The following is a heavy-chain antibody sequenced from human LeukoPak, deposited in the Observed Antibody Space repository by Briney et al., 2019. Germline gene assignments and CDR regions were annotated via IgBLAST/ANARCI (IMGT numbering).Heavy chain of an antibody. D-gene: IGHD2-2*01. J-gene: IGHJ5*02. Sequence: SETLSLTCAVYGGSFSGYYWSWIRQPPGKGLDWIGEINHSGSTNYNPSLKSRVTISVDTSKNQFSLKLSSVTAADTAVYYCARCRVGYCSSTSCYRAPYNWFDPWGQGTLVTVSS. CDR1: GGSFSGYY. CDR2: INHSGST. CDR3: ARCRVGYCSSTSCYRAPYNWFDP. V-gene: IGHV4-34*01.